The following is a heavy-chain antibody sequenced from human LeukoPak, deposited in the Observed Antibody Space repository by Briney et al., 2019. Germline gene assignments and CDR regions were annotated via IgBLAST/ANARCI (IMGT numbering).Heavy chain of an antibody. V-gene: IGHV3-43*02. J-gene: IGHJ4*02. D-gene: IGHD3-10*01. CDR3: AKAVGLLWFGELEY. Sequence: GGSLRLSCXASGFTFDNYAMHWVRQAAGKGLEWVPLISGDGGSTYYADSVKGRFTISRDNSKNSLYLQMNSLRTEDTALYYCAKAVGLLWFGELEYWGQGTLVTVSS. CDR1: GFTFDNYA. CDR2: ISGDGGST.